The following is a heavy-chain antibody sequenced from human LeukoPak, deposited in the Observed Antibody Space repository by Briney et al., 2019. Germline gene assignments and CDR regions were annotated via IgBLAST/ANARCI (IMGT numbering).Heavy chain of an antibody. Sequence: SQTLSLTCVVSGDSVSSKNGAWNWIRQSPSRGLESPGRTYYRSKWYDDYAESMEGRMTISQDTSKNQSSLHLNSVTPDDTAVYYCARDFGTTGWHTFDYWGQGTLVTVSS. CDR2: TYYRSKWYD. CDR3: ARDFGTTGWHTFDY. J-gene: IGHJ4*02. CDR1: GDSVSSKNGA. D-gene: IGHD6-19*01. V-gene: IGHV6-1*01.